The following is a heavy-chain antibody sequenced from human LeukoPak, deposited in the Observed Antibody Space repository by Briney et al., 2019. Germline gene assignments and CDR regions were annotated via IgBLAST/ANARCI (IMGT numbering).Heavy chain of an antibody. CDR2: INPNSGGT. D-gene: IGHD5-12*01. Sequence: ASVKVSCKASGYTFTGYYMRWVRQAPGQGLEWMGWINPNSGGTNYAQKFQGRVTMTRDTSISTAYMELSRLRSDDTAVYYCAREEYIVATRGALRWFDPWGQGTLVTVSS. J-gene: IGHJ5*02. CDR1: GYTFTGYY. V-gene: IGHV1-2*02. CDR3: AREEYIVATRGALRWFDP.